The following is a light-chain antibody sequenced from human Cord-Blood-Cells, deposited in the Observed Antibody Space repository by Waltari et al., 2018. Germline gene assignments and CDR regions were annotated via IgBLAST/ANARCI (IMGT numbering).Light chain of an antibody. V-gene: IGKV3-20*01. CDR2: GAS. Sequence: ALTQSPGTLSLSTGERATLSCRASQSVSSSYLAWYQQKPGKAPRLLIYGASSRATGIPARFSGSGSGTDFTLTISSLQPEDFAAYYCQQYGSTPPTFGQGTRLEIK. CDR3: QQYGSTPPT. CDR1: QSVSSSY. J-gene: IGKJ5*01.